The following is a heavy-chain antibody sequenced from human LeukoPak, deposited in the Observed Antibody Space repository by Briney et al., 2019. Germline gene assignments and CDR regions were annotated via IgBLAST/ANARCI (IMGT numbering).Heavy chain of an antibody. CDR3: ARDEAYGGKGDFDL. D-gene: IGHD4-23*01. Sequence: GGSLRLSCAASGFSVSDDYMNWVRQGPGKGLEWVSSIYTDGDTYYADSVKGRFIISKDNSKNILNLQMDSLRAEDTAVYYCARDEAYGGKGDFDLWGRGTLVVVSS. CDR1: GFSVSDDY. CDR2: IYTDGDT. J-gene: IGHJ2*01. V-gene: IGHV3-53*01.